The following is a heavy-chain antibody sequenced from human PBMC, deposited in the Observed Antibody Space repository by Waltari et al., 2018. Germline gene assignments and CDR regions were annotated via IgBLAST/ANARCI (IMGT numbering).Heavy chain of an antibody. V-gene: IGHV4-4*07. CDR1: GGSSNPSY. J-gene: IGHJ4*02. CDR3: AAEGDNSDFDY. CDR2: IYTSGTT. Sequence: QVQLQESVPGLVKPSETLSLTCAVSGGSSNPSYLSWIRQPAGKGLGWIGRIYTSGTTSHSPSLESRVTMSIDTSKNHFSLKVTSVTAADAAVYYCAAEGDNSDFDYWGQGVLVTVSS. D-gene: IGHD2-21*01.